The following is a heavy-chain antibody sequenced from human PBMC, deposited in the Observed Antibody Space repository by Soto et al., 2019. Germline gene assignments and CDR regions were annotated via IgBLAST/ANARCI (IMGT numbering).Heavy chain of an antibody. CDR3: AKEGPGGGRHFYYAMDV. CDR1: GLVFSDYG. D-gene: IGHD1-26*01. CDR2: ITNDGKNE. V-gene: IGHV3-30*02. Sequence: GGSRRLSCAASGLVFSDYGMHWVRQAPGKGLEWVALITNDGKNEYYRESAKGRFSISRGRYTNTVHLLMNSLRPEDTAVYYCAKEGPGGGRHFYYAMDVWGQGTTVTVSS. J-gene: IGHJ6*02.